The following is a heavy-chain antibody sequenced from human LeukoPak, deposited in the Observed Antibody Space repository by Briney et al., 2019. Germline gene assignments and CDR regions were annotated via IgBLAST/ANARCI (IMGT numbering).Heavy chain of an antibody. CDR2: IHYSGII. D-gene: IGHD4-11*01. V-gene: IGHV4-59*08. Sequence: SEALSLTSTFSGASISNYYCSWIRQPPGKGLEWIGYIHYSGIINYNPSLRGRATMSVDTSKNQLSLKLSSVTAADTAIYYCARHGHRNYVRGYMDVWGKGTTVTVSS. CDR3: ARHGHRNYVRGYMDV. CDR1: GASISNYY. J-gene: IGHJ6*03.